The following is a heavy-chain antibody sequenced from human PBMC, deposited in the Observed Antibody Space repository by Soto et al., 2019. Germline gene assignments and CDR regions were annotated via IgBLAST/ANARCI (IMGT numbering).Heavy chain of an antibody. Sequence: SETLSLTCTVSGGSISSGGYYWSWIRQHPGKGLEWIGYIYYSGSTYYNPSLKSRVTISVDTSKNQFSLKLSSVTAADTAVYYCARDERGGSPPYYYYYGMDVWGQGTTVTVS. CDR3: ARDERGGSPPYYYYYGMDV. CDR1: GGSISSGGYY. V-gene: IGHV4-31*03. D-gene: IGHD3-16*01. CDR2: IYYSGST. J-gene: IGHJ6*02.